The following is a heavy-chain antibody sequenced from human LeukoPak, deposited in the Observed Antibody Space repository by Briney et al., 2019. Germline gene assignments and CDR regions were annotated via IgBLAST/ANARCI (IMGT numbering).Heavy chain of an antibody. CDR2: IKSKTDGGTT. CDR3: TTGGGPYYDSSGYYSDAFDI. D-gene: IGHD3-22*01. Sequence: GGSLRLSCAASGFTFSYAWMSWVRQAPGKGLEWVGRIKSKTDGGTTDYAAPVKGRFTISRDDSKNTLYLQMNSLKTEDTAVYYCTTGGGPYYDSSGYYSDAFDIWGQGTMVTVSS. J-gene: IGHJ3*02. CDR1: GFTFSYAW. V-gene: IGHV3-15*01.